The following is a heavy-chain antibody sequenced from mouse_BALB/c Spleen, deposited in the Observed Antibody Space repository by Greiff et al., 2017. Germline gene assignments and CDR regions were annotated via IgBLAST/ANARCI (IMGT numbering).Heavy chain of an antibody. V-gene: IGHV5-17*02. CDR2: ISSGSSTI. CDR3: ARGGYYGNYDAMDD. Sequence: EVQRVESGGGLVQPGGSRKLSCAASGFTFSSFGMHWVRQAPEKGLEWVAYISSGSSTIYYADTVKGRFTISRDNPKNTLFLQMTSLRSEDTAMYYCARGGYYGNYDAMDDWGQGTSVTVSS. J-gene: IGHJ4*01. CDR1: GFTFSSFG. D-gene: IGHD2-1*01.